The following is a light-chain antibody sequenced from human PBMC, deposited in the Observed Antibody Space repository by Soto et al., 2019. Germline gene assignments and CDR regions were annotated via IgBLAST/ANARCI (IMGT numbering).Light chain of an antibody. CDR3: CAYAGSYTYV. CDR1: SSDVGGYNY. CDR2: DVN. J-gene: IGLJ1*01. V-gene: IGLV2-11*01. Sequence: QSALTQPRSVSGSPGQSVTISCTGTSSDVGGYNYVSWYQHHPGKAPKLIIYDVNKRPSGVPGRFSGSKSANTASLTISGLQAEDEADYYCCAYAGSYTYVFGTGTQLTVL.